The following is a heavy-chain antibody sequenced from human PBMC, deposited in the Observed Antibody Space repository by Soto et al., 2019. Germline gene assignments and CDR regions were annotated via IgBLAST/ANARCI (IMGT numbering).Heavy chain of an antibody. J-gene: IGHJ3*01. D-gene: IGHD2-15*01. CDR3: AKVNFFDTPGTFDV. CDR1: GFTFSSYA. CDR2: IAGSGGMT. V-gene: IGHV3-23*01. Sequence: LRLSCAASGFTFSSYAMTWVRLAPGRGLEWVATIAGSGGMTYYTNSVRGRFTISRDNSKNTVSLQMSSLRAEDTAMYFCAKVNFFDTPGTFDVWGQGTPVTVSS.